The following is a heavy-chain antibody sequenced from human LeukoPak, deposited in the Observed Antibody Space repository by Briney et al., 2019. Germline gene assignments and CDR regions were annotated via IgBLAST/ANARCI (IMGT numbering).Heavy chain of an antibody. J-gene: IGHJ4*02. V-gene: IGHV4-4*09. CDR2: IYTSGST. CDR3: ARAYSWSYSHFDD. Sequence: PSETLSLTCTVSGGSISGYYWSWIRQPPGKGLEWIGYIYTSGSTNYNPSLKSRVTISVDTSKNQFSLRLSSATAADTAMYFCARAYSWSYSHFDDWGQGTLVTVSS. CDR1: GGSISGYY. D-gene: IGHD1-26*01.